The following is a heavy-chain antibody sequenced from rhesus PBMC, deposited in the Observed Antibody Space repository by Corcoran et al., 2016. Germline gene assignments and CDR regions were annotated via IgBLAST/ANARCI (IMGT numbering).Heavy chain of an antibody. Sequence: QVKLQQWGEGLVKPSETLSLTCAVYGGSISGYYYWGWIRQAPGKGLEWIGNIDGNRASTNANPSLKNPVTISKDTSKNQFSLKRSSVTAADTAVYYCARGGAGRFDYWGQGVLVTVSS. D-gene: IGHD6-13*01. V-gene: IGHV4-73*01. J-gene: IGHJ4*01. CDR2: IDGNRAST. CDR1: GGSISGYYY. CDR3: ARGGAGRFDY.